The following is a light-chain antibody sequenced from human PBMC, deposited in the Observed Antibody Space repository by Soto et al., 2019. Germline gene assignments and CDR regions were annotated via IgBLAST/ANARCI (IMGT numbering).Light chain of an antibody. Sequence: QSALTQPASVSGSPGQSITISCTGTSSDIGGSNHVAWFQHHPGKVPRLIIYEVSHRPPGVSYRFSGSKSGNTASLTISGLQAEDEADYYCISYITSSTSYVFGSGTKLTVL. CDR2: EVS. V-gene: IGLV2-14*01. CDR3: ISYITSSTSYV. J-gene: IGLJ1*01. CDR1: SSDIGGSNH.